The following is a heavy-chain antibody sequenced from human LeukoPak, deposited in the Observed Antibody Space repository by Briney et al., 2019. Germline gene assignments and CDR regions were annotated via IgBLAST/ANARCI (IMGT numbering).Heavy chain of an antibody. CDR3: TSVSAGLVEY. D-gene: IGHD2/OR15-2a*01. Sequence: GGSLRLSCAVSGFTVSSNFVSWVRQAPGKGLEWIGRIRNKGRGGTTEYAASVKGRFTISRDDSKNSLFLQMSGLKTEDTAVYYCTSVSAGLVEYWGQGTLVTVSS. CDR1: GFTVSSNF. V-gene: IGHV3-72*01. CDR2: IRNKGRGGTT. J-gene: IGHJ4*02.